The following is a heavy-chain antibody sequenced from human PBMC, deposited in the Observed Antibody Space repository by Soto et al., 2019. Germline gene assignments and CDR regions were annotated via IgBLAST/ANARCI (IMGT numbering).Heavy chain of an antibody. CDR2: IYPGDSDT. J-gene: IGHJ5*02. V-gene: IGHV5-51*01. D-gene: IGHD3-3*01. CDR1: GYSFTSYW. CDR3: ASSYYDFWSGDYNWFDP. Sequence: PGESLKISCKGSGYSFTSYWIGRVRQMPGKGLEWMGIIYPGDSDTRYSPSFQGQVTISADKSISTAYLQWCSLKASDTAMYYCASSYYDFWSGDYNWFDPWGQGTLVTVSS.